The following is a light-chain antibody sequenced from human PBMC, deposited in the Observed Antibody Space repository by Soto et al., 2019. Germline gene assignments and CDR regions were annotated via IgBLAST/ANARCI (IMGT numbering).Light chain of an antibody. CDR2: DAS. J-gene: IGKJ1*01. CDR3: QQYNYSPT. V-gene: IGKV3-15*01. Sequence: EIVMTQSPATLSVSPGERATLSCRASQSVSSNLAWYQQKPGQAPRLLIHDASTRATGIPARFSGSGSGTEFTLTISSLQSEDFAVYYCQQYNYSPTFGQGTKVEIK. CDR1: QSVSSN.